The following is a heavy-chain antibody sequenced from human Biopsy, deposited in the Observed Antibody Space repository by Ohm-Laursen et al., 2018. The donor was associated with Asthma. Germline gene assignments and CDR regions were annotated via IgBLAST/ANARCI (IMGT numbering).Heavy chain of an antibody. Sequence: GTLSLTCLVSGDAMSTSGSYWGWIRQSPGKGLEWIGSIYYSGRTYYNPSLESRVTISADTSKNHFSLKVTSVTAADTAVYYCARAVSSSSCWYFDLWGRGDLVTVSS. D-gene: IGHD6-6*01. J-gene: IGHJ2*01. CDR2: IYYSGRT. CDR3: ARAVSSSSCWYFDL. V-gene: IGHV4-39*02. CDR1: GDAMSTSGSY.